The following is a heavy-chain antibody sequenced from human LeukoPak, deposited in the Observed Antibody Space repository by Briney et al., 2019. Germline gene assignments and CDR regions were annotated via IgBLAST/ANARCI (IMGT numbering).Heavy chain of an antibody. D-gene: IGHD5-18*01. Sequence: KTSETLSLTCTVSGGSICSYYWRWIRQPPGKGLEWFGYIYYSGSTNYNTSLKSRVTISVDTSKNPFSLKLSSVTAADTAVYYCAREPRYSYGSSYGMDVWGQGTTVTVSS. V-gene: IGHV4-59*01. J-gene: IGHJ6*02. CDR3: AREPRYSYGSSYGMDV. CDR2: IYYSGST. CDR1: GGSICSYY.